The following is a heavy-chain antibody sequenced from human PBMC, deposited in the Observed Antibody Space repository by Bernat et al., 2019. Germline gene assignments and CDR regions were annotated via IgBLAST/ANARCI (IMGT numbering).Heavy chain of an antibody. D-gene: IGHD2-21*02. CDR1: GFTFSTYW. CDR2: IKQDGSEK. CDR3: ARGVTSPFF. J-gene: IGHJ4*02. V-gene: IGHV3-7*01. Sequence: EVQLVESGGGLVQAEGSLRLSCAASGFTFSTYWMSWVRQAPGKGLEWVANIKQDGSEKYYVDSVKGRFTISRDNAKNSVYLQMNSLRAEDTAVYYCARGVTSPFFGGQGTLVTVSS.